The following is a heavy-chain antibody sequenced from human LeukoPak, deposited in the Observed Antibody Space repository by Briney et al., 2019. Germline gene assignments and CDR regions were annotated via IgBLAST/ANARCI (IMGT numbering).Heavy chain of an antibody. CDR1: GFTFSSYW. CDR2: IKQDGSEK. CDR3: ARENDILTGYYSQQGYFDY. V-gene: IGHV3-7*01. D-gene: IGHD3-9*01. Sequence: QAGGSLRLSCAASGFTFSSYWMSWVRQAPGKGLEWVANIKQDGSEKYYVDSVKGRFTISRDNAKNSLYLQMNSLRAEDTAVYYCARENDILTGYYSQQGYFDYWGQGTLVTVSS. J-gene: IGHJ4*02.